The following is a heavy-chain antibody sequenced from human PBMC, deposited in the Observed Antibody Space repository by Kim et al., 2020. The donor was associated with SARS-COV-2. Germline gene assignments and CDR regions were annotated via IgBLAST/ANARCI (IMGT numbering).Heavy chain of an antibody. D-gene: IGHD3-16*01. CDR3: ARLGIYSYWFDP. CDR2: SYYSGST. V-gene: IGHV4-39*01. CDR1: GGSITSSSYY. Sequence: SETLSLTCTVSGGSITSSSYYWGWIRQPPGKGLEWIGSSYYSGSTYYNPSLKSRVTISVDTSKNQFSLNLTSVTAADTAVYYCARLGIYSYWFDPWGQGTLVTVSS. J-gene: IGHJ5*02.